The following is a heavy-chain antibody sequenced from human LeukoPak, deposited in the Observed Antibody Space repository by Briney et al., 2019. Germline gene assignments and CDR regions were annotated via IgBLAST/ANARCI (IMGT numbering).Heavy chain of an antibody. D-gene: IGHD1-1*01. CDR1: GGTISTYN. CDR2: TDTSGTT. Sequence: SETLSLTCTVSGGTISTYNWTWIRQSAGKGLEWIGRTDTSGTTNFNPSLKSRCTMSIDTSKSQVSLRVTSVTAADTAVYYCAGTRGRERPWGQGTLVTVSS. J-gene: IGHJ5*02. V-gene: IGHV4-4*07. CDR3: AGTRGRERP.